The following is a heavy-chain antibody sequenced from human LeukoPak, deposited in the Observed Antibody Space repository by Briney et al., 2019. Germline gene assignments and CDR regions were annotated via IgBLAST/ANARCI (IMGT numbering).Heavy chain of an antibody. CDR2: ISYDGSNK. J-gene: IGHJ4*02. CDR1: GFTFSTYN. V-gene: IGHV3-30*18. Sequence: GGSLRLSCVASGFTFSTYNIHWVRQAPGKGLEWVAVISYDGSNKYYADSVKGRFTISRDNSKNTLYLQMNSLRAEDTAVYYCAKAHGDFGYWGQGTLVTVSS. CDR3: AKAHGDFGY. D-gene: IGHD7-27*01.